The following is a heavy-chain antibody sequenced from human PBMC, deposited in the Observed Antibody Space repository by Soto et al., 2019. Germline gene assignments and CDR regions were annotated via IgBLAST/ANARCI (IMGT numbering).Heavy chain of an antibody. CDR3: ARESPFIVVVPAAVYGMDV. J-gene: IGHJ6*02. CDR1: GFTFSSYS. V-gene: IGHV3-48*02. CDR2: ISSSSSTI. D-gene: IGHD2-2*01. Sequence: GGSLRLSCAASGFTFSSYSMNWVRQAPGKGLEWVSYISSSSSTIYYADSVKGRFTISRDNAKNSLYLQMNSLRDEDTAVYYCARESPFIVVVPAAVYGMDVWGQGTTVTVSS.